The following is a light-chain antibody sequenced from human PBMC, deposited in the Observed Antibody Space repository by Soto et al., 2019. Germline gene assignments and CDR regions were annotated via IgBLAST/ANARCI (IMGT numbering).Light chain of an antibody. V-gene: IGKV3-15*01. CDR3: QHYNNWLGA. CDR2: GAT. Sequence: EIVMTQSPATLSVSRGERATLSCRANQAISSNVAWYQQKPGQAPRLLIYGATTRATGIPDRFSGSGSGTEFTLTISSLQSEDFAVYYCQHYNNWLGAFGGVTKVDIK. CDR1: QAISSN. J-gene: IGKJ4*01.